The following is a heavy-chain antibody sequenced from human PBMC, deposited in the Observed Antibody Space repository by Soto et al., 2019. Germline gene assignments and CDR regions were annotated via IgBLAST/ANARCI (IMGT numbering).Heavy chain of an antibody. CDR2: TRSIGGNI. D-gene: IGHD2-15*01. CDR1: GFTFSSYA. Sequence: PGGSLRLSCAASGFTFSSYAMSWVRQAPGKGLEWVSATRSIGGNIYYADSVKGRFTVSRDNARNSLYLQMNSLRAEDTAVYYCARDRCSGGSCSSFDYWGQGTLVTVSS. V-gene: IGHV3-21*01. CDR3: ARDRCSGGSCSSFDY. J-gene: IGHJ4*02.